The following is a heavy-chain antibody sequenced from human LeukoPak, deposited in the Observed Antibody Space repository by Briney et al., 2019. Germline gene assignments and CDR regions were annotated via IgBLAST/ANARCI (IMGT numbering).Heavy chain of an antibody. CDR1: GFTFSSYG. CDR3: ARDRAGLSRYLDY. V-gene: IGHV3-33*01. D-gene: IGHD3-16*02. CDR2: IWYDGSNK. J-gene: IGHJ4*02. Sequence: GGSLRLSCAASGFTFSSYGMQWVRQAPGKGLEWVAVIWYDGSNKYYADSVKGRFTISRDNSKNTLYLQMNSLRAEDTAVYYCARDRAGLSRYLDYWGQGTLVTVSS.